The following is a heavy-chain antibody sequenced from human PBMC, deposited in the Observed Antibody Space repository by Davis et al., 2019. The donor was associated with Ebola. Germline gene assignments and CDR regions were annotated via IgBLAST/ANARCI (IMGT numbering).Heavy chain of an antibody. CDR1: GYTFATYW. CDR2: IYPGDSDT. CDR3: ARLSYGYSNSLRGAAVDY. J-gene: IGHJ4*02. V-gene: IGHV5-51*01. Sequence: GESLKISCKGSGYTFATYWIGWVRQMPGKGLEWMGIIYPGDSDTRYSPSFQGHVTISADKSISTAYLQWSSLKASDTAMYYCARLSYGYSNSLRGAAVDYWGQGTLVTVSS. D-gene: IGHD4-11*01.